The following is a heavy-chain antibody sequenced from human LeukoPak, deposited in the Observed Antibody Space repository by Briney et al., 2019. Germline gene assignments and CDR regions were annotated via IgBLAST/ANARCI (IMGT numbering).Heavy chain of an antibody. CDR2: IYPSNSDT. Sequence: GESLKISFKGSGFRFTTYLIGWLRQMPGKGPEWMGIIYPSNSDTRYSPSFQGQVTISADKSLSTAYLQWSSLKASDTAMYYCARRYTTSSESDYWGQGTLVAVSS. CDR3: ARRYTTSSESDY. V-gene: IGHV5-51*01. CDR1: GFRFTTYL. D-gene: IGHD2-2*02. J-gene: IGHJ4*02.